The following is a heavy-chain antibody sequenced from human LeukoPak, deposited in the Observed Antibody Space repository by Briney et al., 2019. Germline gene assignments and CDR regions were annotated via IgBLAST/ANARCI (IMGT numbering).Heavy chain of an antibody. CDR2: INTNTGNP. CDR1: GYTFTDYT. CDR3: ARDWSPNVLRYFDLRFDY. J-gene: IGHJ4*02. Sequence: ASVKVSCKASGYTFTDYTINWVRQAPGQGPEWMGWINTNTGNPTYAQGFTGRFVFSLDTSVTTAYLQISSLKAEDTAVYYCARDWSPNVLRYFDLRFDYWGQGTLVTVSS. V-gene: IGHV7-4-1*02. D-gene: IGHD3-9*01.